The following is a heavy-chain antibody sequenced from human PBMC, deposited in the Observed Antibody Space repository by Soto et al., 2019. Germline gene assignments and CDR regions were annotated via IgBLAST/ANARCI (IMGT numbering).Heavy chain of an antibody. Sequence: GASVKVSCKASGYTFTSYGISWVRQAPGQGLEWMGWISAYNGNTNYAQKLQGRVTMTTDTSTSTAYMELRSLRSDDTAVYYCAREIGSCYPRWCRLPVNAFDIWGQGTMVTVSS. CDR3: AREIGSCYPRWCRLPVNAFDI. CDR1: GYTFTSYG. D-gene: IGHD2-15*01. CDR2: ISAYNGNT. J-gene: IGHJ3*02. V-gene: IGHV1-18*01.